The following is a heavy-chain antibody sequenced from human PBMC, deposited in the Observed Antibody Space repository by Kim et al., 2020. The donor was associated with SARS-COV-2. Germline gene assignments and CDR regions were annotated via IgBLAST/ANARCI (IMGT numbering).Heavy chain of an antibody. Sequence: SETLSLTCTVSGGSISSYYWSWIRQPPGKGLEWIGYIYYSGSTNYNPSLKNRVTISVDTSKKQFSLKLSSVTAADTAVYYCARDGYYYDSSGYSSRVFDYWGQGTLVTVSS. D-gene: IGHD3-22*01. CDR2: IYYSGST. CDR3: ARDGYYYDSSGYSSRVFDY. V-gene: IGHV4-59*01. J-gene: IGHJ4*02. CDR1: GGSISSYY.